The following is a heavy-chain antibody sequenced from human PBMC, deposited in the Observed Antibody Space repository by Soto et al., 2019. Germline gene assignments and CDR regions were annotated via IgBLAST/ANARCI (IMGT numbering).Heavy chain of an antibody. Sequence: ASVKFSCKASGYTFTVYYMHWVRQAPGQGLEWVGWINPKSGGTMYPQKFQGRVTMTWDTSISTAYMALTRLRSDDTAVYYCARDLAKGGGSAGFDYWGQGTLVTVSS. CDR3: ARDLAKGGGSAGFDY. V-gene: IGHV1-2*02. J-gene: IGHJ4*02. CDR1: GYTFTVYY. CDR2: INPKSGGT. D-gene: IGHD1-26*01.